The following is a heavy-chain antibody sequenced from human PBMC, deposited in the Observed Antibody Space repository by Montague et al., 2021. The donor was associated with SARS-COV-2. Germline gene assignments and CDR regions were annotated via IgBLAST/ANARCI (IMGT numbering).Heavy chain of an antibody. CDR3: ARDRFDFGAGRQGTIDF. J-gene: IGHJ4*02. V-gene: IGHV4-4*07. D-gene: IGHD3-10*01. Sequence: SETLSLTCSVSGDSITNHYWSWIRQTAGKGPEWIGRMHFTGKTNFSPFSSSRLTMSADTSKNQFSLKLTSVTAADTAISFCARDRFDFGAGRQGTIDFWGQGTLVTVSS. CDR2: MHFTGKT. CDR1: GDSITNHY.